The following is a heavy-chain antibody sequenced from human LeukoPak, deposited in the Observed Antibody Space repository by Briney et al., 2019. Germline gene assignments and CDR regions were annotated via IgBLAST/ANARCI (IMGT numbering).Heavy chain of an antibody. Sequence: GGSLRLSCAASGFTFSSYGMNWVRQAPGKGLEWASSISSSSSYIYYADSVKGRFTISRDNAKNSLYLQMNSLRAEDTAVYYCARDSQSRTTIFGVVTLGVAFDIWGQGTMVTVSS. V-gene: IGHV3-21*01. CDR3: ARDSQSRTTIFGVVTLGVAFDI. D-gene: IGHD3-3*01. J-gene: IGHJ3*02. CDR1: GFTFSSYG. CDR2: ISSSSSYI.